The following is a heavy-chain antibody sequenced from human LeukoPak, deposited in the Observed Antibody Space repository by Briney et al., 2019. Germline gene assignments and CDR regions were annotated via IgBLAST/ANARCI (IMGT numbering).Heavy chain of an antibody. J-gene: IGHJ4*02. CDR2: IHPGESYS. V-gene: IGHV5-51*01. Sequence: GESLQISCKGSGYSFSSYWIAWVRQLPGKGLEWMGIIHPGESYSRYSPSFQGQVTISADKSISTAYLQWSSLKASDTAMYYCARQTSSGWNFDYWGQGTLVTVSS. CDR1: GYSFSSYW. CDR3: ARQTSSGWNFDY. D-gene: IGHD6-19*01.